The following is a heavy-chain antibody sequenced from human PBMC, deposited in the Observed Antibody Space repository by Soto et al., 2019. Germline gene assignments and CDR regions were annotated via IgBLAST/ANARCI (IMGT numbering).Heavy chain of an antibody. CDR2: IYYSGST. Sequence: QVQLQESCPGLVKPSQTLSLTCTVSGGSISSGGYYWSWIRQHPGKGLEWIGYIYYSGSTYYNPSLKSRVTISVDTSKNLFSLKLSSVTAADTAVYYCASLAIKVREIDYWGQGTLVTVSS. J-gene: IGHJ4*02. V-gene: IGHV4-31*03. CDR3: ASLAIKVREIDY. CDR1: GGSISSGGYY.